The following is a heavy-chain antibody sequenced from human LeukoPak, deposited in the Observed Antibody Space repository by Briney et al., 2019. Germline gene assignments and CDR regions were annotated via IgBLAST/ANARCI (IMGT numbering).Heavy chain of an antibody. Sequence: PGGSLRLSCAASGFMFSSYWMSWVRQAPGKGLEWVAFIRYDGSNKYYADSVKGRFTISRDNSKNTLYLQMNSLRAEDTAVYYCAKDGLLWFGELYDYYYYMDVWGKGTTVTISS. CDR2: IRYDGSNK. CDR3: AKDGLLWFGELYDYYYYMDV. D-gene: IGHD3-10*01. CDR1: GFMFSSYW. J-gene: IGHJ6*03. V-gene: IGHV3-30*02.